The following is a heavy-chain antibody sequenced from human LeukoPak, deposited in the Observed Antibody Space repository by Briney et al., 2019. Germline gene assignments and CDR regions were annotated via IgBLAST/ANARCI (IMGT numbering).Heavy chain of an antibody. J-gene: IGHJ3*02. CDR1: GGSISSGGYY. CDR2: TYYSGST. Sequence: PSETLSLTCTVSGGSISSGGYYWSWIRQHPGKGLEWIGYTYYSGSTYYNPSLKSRVTISVDTSKNQFSLELSSVTAADTAVYYCAGEYQEGAFDIWGQGTMVTVSS. V-gene: IGHV4-31*03. D-gene: IGHD2-2*01. CDR3: AGEYQEGAFDI.